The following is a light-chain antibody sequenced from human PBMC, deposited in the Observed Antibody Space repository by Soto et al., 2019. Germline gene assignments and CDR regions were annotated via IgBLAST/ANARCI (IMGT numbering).Light chain of an antibody. V-gene: IGKV3-20*01. J-gene: IGKJ1*01. CDR3: QQYDNLSWT. CDR1: QSVDIS. Sequence: ELVLTQSPATLSVSPGERVTLSCRASQSVDISLAWYQQKPGQAPRLLIYGASNRATGTPDRFSGSGSGTDFTLTISRLEPEDFAVYFCQQYDNLSWTFGQGTKVDI. CDR2: GAS.